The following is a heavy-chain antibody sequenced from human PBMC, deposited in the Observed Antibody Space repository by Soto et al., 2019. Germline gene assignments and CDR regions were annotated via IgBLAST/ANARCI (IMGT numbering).Heavy chain of an antibody. J-gene: IGHJ3*02. V-gene: IGHV3-13*01. D-gene: IGHD3-10*01. Sequence: EVQLVESGGGLVQPGGSLRLSCAASGFTFSSYDMHWVRQATGKGLEWVSAIGTAGDTYYPGSVKGRFTISRENAKNSLSLRMNSLRAGDTAVYYCAGGWFGELPNDACDIWGQGTMVTVSS. CDR2: IGTAGDT. CDR1: GFTFSSYD. CDR3: AGGWFGELPNDACDI.